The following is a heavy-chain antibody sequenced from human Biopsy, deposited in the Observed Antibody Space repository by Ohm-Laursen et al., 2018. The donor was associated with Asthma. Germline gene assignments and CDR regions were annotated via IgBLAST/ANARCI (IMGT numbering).Heavy chain of an antibody. CDR1: GGSMSSSSYY. V-gene: IGHV4-39*01. Sequence: SETLSLTCTVSGGSMSSSSYYWGWIRQPPGKGLEWMGSISYTGSAYHNPSLKSRVTISEATSKNHFSLKLRSVTAADTAVYYCARHWDWGSFFDYWGQGTPVTVSS. CDR2: ISYTGSA. CDR3: ARHWDWGSFFDY. J-gene: IGHJ4*02. D-gene: IGHD7-27*01.